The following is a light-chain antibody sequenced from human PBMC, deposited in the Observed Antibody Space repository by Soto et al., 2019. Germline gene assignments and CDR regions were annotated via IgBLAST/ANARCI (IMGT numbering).Light chain of an antibody. V-gene: IGKV1-5*03. CDR1: QSISSW. CDR2: KAS. Sequence: DIQMTQSPSTPSASVGARVTITCRASQSISSWLAWYQQKPGKAPKLLIYKASSLQSGVPSRFSGSGSGTDFTLTISSLQPEDCAIYFCQQANSFPITFGQGTRLEIK. J-gene: IGKJ5*01. CDR3: QQANSFPIT.